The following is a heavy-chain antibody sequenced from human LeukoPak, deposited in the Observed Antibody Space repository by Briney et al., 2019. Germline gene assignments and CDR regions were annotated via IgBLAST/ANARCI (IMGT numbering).Heavy chain of an antibody. CDR3: ARAPRSGNYYKAFDY. D-gene: IGHD3-10*01. Sequence: SQTLSLTCAISGDSVSSNGAAWNWIRQSPSRGLEWLGRTYYRSKWFNDYAISVKSRVTINPDTSKNQFSLQLNSVTPEDTALYYCARAPRSGNYYKAFDYWGQGTLVTVSS. V-gene: IGHV6-1*01. J-gene: IGHJ4*02. CDR1: GDSVSSNGAA. CDR2: TYYRSKWFN.